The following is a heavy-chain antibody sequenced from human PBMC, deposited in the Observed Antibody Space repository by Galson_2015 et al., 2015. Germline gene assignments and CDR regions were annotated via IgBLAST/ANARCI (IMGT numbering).Heavy chain of an antibody. CDR1: GYTFSSLW. CDR2: IYPGDSDT. D-gene: IGHD4-11*01. CDR3: ARFYSRWVDH. V-gene: IGHV5-51*01. Sequence: QSGAEVKKPGESLRISCQGFGYTFSSLWIAWVRQVPGRGLEWMGVIYPGDSDTRYNPSFQGQVTISADKSISTAFLQWNSLKASDTAMYYCARFYSRWVDHWGQGTLVTVSS. J-gene: IGHJ4*02.